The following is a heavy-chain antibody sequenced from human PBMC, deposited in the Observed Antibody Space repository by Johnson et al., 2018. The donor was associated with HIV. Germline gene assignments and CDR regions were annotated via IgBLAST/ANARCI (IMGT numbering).Heavy chain of an antibody. Sequence: QVQLVESGGGLVKPGGSLRLSCAASGFTFSNAWMSWVRQAPGKGLEWVAVIPYDGSNKYYADSVKGRFTISRDNSKNTLHLQMNNVRAEDTAIYYCARSDSGYDAFDIWGQGTMVSVSS. CDR2: IPYDGSNK. V-gene: IGHV3-30*03. CDR3: ARSDSGYDAFDI. CDR1: GFTFSNAW. D-gene: IGHD5-12*01. J-gene: IGHJ3*02.